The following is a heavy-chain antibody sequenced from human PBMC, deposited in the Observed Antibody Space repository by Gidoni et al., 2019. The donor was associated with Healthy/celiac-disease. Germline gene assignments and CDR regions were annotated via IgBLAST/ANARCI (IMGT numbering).Heavy chain of an antibody. CDR3: AKGSSSWYWAFDI. V-gene: IGHV3-23*01. Sequence: EVQLLESGGGLVQPGGSLRLSCAASGFTFSSYAMSWVRQAPGKGLEWVSAIIGSGGSTYYADSVKGRFTISRDNSKNTLYLQMNSLRAEDTAVYYCAKGSSSWYWAFDIWGQGTMVTVSS. D-gene: IGHD6-13*01. CDR1: GFTFSSYA. J-gene: IGHJ3*02. CDR2: IIGSGGST.